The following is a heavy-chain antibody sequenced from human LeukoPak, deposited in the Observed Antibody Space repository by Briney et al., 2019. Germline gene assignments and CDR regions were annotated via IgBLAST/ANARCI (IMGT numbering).Heavy chain of an antibody. CDR2: IYYSGST. V-gene: IGHV4-59*01. D-gene: IGHD2/OR15-2a*01. CDR1: GGSISSYY. J-gene: IGHJ6*02. CDR3: ASVNTPNVYYGMDV. Sequence: SETLSLTCTVSGGSISSYYWSWIRQPPGKGLEWIGYIYYSGSTNYNPSLKSRVTISVDTSKNQFSLKLSSVTAADTAVYYCASVNTPNVYYGMDVWGQGTTVTVSS.